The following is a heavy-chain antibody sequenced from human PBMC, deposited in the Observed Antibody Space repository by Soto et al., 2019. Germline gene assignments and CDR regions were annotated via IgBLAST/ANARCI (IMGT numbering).Heavy chain of an antibody. Sequence: QLQLQESGSGLVKPSQTLSLTCAVSGGSISSGGYSWSWIRQPPGKGLEWIGYIYHSGSTYYNPSLKSRVTISVDRSKNQCSLKLSPVTAADTAVYYCARVVTDLYRGSFVDYWGQGTLVTVSS. V-gene: IGHV4-30-2*01. CDR1: GGSISSGGYS. CDR2: IYHSGST. J-gene: IGHJ4*02. CDR3: ARVVTDLYRGSFVDY. D-gene: IGHD1-26*01.